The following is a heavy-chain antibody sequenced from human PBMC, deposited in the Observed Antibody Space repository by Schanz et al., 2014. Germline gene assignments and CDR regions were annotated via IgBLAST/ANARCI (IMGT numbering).Heavy chain of an antibody. V-gene: IGHV3-23*01. D-gene: IGHD3-16*02. Sequence: EVQLLESGGGLIQPGGSLRLSCAASGFIFGSSVMAWVRQAPGKGLEWVSGISGSGGSTYYAESVKGRFTISRDNSKNTLYLQLGSLSAEDTAVYICARDNRYYLFDYWGQGALVTVSS. CDR1: GFIFGSSV. CDR3: ARDNRYYLFDY. J-gene: IGHJ4*02. CDR2: ISGSGGST.